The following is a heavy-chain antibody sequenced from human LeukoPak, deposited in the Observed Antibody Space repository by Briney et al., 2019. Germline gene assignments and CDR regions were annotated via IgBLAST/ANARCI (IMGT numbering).Heavy chain of an antibody. CDR2: ISYDGSNK. CDR3: AKDAIDYGDSGPFDY. Sequence: GRSLRLSCAASGFTFSSYGMHWVRQAPGKGLEWVAVISYDGSNKYYADSVKGRFTISRDNSKNTLYLQMNSLRAEDTAVCYCAKDAIDYGDSGPFDYWGQGTLVTVSS. CDR1: GFTFSSYG. D-gene: IGHD4-17*01. V-gene: IGHV3-30*18. J-gene: IGHJ4*02.